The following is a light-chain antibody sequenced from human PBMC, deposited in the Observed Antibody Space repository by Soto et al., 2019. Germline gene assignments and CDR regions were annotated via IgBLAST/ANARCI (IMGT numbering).Light chain of an antibody. V-gene: IGLV2-11*01. J-gene: IGLJ1*01. CDR1: SSDVGGYNY. CDR2: DVS. Sequence: QSALTQPRSVSGSPGQSVTISCTGTSSDVGGYNYVSWYQQHPGKAPKLMIYDVSKRPSGVPDRFSGSKSGNTASLTISGLQAEDEADYYCSLYTSSSLYVFGTGTKLTVL. CDR3: SLYTSSSLYV.